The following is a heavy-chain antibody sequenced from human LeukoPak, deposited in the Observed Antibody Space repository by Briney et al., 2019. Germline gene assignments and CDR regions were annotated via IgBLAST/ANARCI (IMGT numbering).Heavy chain of an antibody. V-gene: IGHV3-30*04. Sequence: PGRSLRLSCAASGFTFSSYTMHWVRQAPGKGLEWVAVISYDGSNKYYADSVKGRFTISRDNSKNTLYLQMNSLRAEETAVYYCARDSEYSSGWIRNGYFDYWGQGTLVTVSS. D-gene: IGHD6-19*01. CDR1: GFTFSSYT. CDR2: ISYDGSNK. J-gene: IGHJ4*02. CDR3: ARDSEYSSGWIRNGYFDY.